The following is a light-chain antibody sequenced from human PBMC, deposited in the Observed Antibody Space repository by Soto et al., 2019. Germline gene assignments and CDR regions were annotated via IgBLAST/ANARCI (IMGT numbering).Light chain of an antibody. CDR1: KNDIGVYDF. V-gene: IGLV2-8*01. J-gene: IGLJ1*01. CDR3: KSYAGSNTYV. Sequence: QSLLTHHPSSSGSPGQSVTISCTGTKNDIGVYDFVSWYQHHPGKAPRLIIYEVVQRPSGVPDRFSGSKSGNTASLTVSGLQAADEGDYFCKSYAGSNTYVFGSGTKVTVL. CDR2: EVV.